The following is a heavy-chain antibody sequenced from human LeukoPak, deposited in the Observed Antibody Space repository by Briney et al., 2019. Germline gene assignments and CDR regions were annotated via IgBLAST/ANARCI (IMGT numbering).Heavy chain of an antibody. D-gene: IGHD1-26*01. CDR3: ASGMRVGPNI. CDR1: GFTFGPYT. CDR2: ISSSSDTI. J-gene: IGHJ4*02. V-gene: IGHV3-48*04. Sequence: GGSRLSCAASGFTFGPYTMNWVRQAPGKGLEWVSYISSSSDTIYYADSVKGRFTISRDNAKNSLYLQMNSLRAEDTAVYYCASGMRVGPNIWGQGTLVTVSS.